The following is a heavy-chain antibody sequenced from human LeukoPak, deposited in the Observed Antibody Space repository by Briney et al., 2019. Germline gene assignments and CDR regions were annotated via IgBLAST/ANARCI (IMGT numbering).Heavy chain of an antibody. D-gene: IGHD1-26*01. CDR3: ARGRSGSYVWLADH. J-gene: IGHJ4*02. CDR2: IIPTFGIR. Sequence: SVKVSCKASGDTLSSYSISWVRQAPGQGLEWMGGIIPTFGIRNYIEKFQGRATITTDESTSTAYLELTSLRSEDTAVYYCARGRSGSYVWLADHWGQGTLVTVSS. V-gene: IGHV1-69*05. CDR1: GDTLSSYS.